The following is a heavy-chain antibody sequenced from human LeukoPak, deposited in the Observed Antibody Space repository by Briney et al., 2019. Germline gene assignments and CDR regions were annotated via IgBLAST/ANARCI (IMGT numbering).Heavy chain of an antibody. V-gene: IGHV3-48*02. CDR3: ASGRGRADFDY. D-gene: IGHD5-24*01. J-gene: IGHJ4*02. Sequence: PGGSLRLSCAASGFTFSSYSMNWVRQAPGKGLEWVSYISSSSSTIYYADSVKGRFTISRDNAKNSLYLRMNSLRDEDTAVYYCASGRGRADFDYWGQGTLVTVSS. CDR2: ISSSSSTI. CDR1: GFTFSSYS.